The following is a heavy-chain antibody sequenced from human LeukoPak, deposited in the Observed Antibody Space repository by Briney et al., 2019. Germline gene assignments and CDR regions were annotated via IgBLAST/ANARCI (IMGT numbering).Heavy chain of an antibody. Sequence: GGSLRLSCAASGFTFSSYSMNWVRQAPGKGLEWVSSISSSSSYIYYADSVKGRFTISRDNAKNSLYLQMNSLRAEDTAVYYCARDIAITMVRGVIGYWGQGTLGPVSS. CDR1: GFTFSSYS. D-gene: IGHD3-10*01. CDR2: ISSSSSYI. J-gene: IGHJ4*02. V-gene: IGHV3-21*01. CDR3: ARDIAITMVRGVIGY.